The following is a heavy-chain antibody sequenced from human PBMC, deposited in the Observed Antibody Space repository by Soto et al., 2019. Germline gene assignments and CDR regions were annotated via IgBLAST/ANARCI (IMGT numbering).Heavy chain of an antibody. J-gene: IGHJ6*02. D-gene: IGHD3-10*01. CDR3: ARTSVVRGLSYNYYYYGMDV. V-gene: IGHV2-70*01. CDR1: GFSLSTSGMC. CDR2: IDWDDDK. Sequence: SGPTLVNPTQTLALTFTFSGFSLSTSGMCVTWIRQPPGKALEWLALIDWDDDKYYSTSLKTRLTISKDTSKNQVVLTMTNMDPVDTATYYCARTSVVRGLSYNYYYYGMDVWGQGTTVTVS.